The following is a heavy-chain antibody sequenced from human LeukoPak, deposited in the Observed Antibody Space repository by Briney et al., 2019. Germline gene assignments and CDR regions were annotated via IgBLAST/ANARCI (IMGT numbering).Heavy chain of an antibody. CDR3: ARKMAL. CDR1: GFTFSSYS. D-gene: IGHD5-24*01. J-gene: IGHJ4*02. V-gene: IGHV3-48*02. Sequence: GGSLRLSCTASGFTFSSYSMNWVRQAPGKGLEWVSYIDGSSRAIYYADSVEGRFTVSRDNAKNSLFLQMNSLRDEDTAVYFCARKMALWGQGTLVTVSS. CDR2: IDGSSRAI.